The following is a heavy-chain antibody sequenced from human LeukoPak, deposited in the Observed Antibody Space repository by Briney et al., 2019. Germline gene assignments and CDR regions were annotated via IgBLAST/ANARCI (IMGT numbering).Heavy chain of an antibody. CDR3: APRVVVITAPFDY. J-gene: IGHJ4*02. CDR1: GFTFSSFG. V-gene: IGHV3-30*02. Sequence: PGGSLRLSCAASGFTFSSFGMHWVRQAPGKGLEWVAFIRYDGTDKYYADSVKGRFTISRDNSKNTLYLQMNSLRPEDTAVYYCAPRVVVITAPFDYWGQGTLVTASS. CDR2: IRYDGTDK. D-gene: IGHD2-21*01.